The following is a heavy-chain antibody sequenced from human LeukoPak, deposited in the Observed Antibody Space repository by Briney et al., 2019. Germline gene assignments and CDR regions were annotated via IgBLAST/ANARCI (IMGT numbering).Heavy chain of an antibody. CDR1: GNTFTSHW. V-gene: IGHV5-51*01. CDR2: IYPADSDT. D-gene: IGHD5-18*01. J-gene: IGHJ4*02. Sequence: GESLKISCKNYGNTFTSHWIAWVRQMPGKGLECMGIIYPADSDTRYSPSFQGLVTISVDKSISTAYLQWSSLRASDSAMYYCARPGGYSFGPFDYWGQGTLVTVAS. CDR3: ARPGGYSFGPFDY.